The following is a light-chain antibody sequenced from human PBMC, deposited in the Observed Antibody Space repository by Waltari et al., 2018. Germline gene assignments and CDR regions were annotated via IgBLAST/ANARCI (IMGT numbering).Light chain of an antibody. CDR1: SSDVGGYDY. CDR3: SSYTSISACVL. Sequence: QSALTQPASVSGSPGQSITISCTGTSSDVGGYDYVSWYQQHPGKAPKLMIYDVSNGPPWVFNLCSGSKSGNTASLTISGLQAEDEADYYCSSYTSISACVLFGGGTKLTVL. CDR2: DVS. J-gene: IGLJ3*02. V-gene: IGLV2-14*03.